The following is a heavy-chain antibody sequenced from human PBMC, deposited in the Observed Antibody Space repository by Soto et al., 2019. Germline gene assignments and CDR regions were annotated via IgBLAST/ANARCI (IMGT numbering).Heavy chain of an antibody. Sequence: PSETRSLTWAVYGGSFSCYYWSWIRQPPGKGLEWIGEINHSGSTNYNPSLKSRVTISVDTSKNQFSLKLSSVTAADTAVYYCARGLVYYGSGSYHGMDVWGQGTTVTVSS. CDR1: GGSFSCYY. V-gene: IGHV4-34*01. D-gene: IGHD3-10*01. CDR3: ARGLVYYGSGSYHGMDV. CDR2: INHSGST. J-gene: IGHJ6*02.